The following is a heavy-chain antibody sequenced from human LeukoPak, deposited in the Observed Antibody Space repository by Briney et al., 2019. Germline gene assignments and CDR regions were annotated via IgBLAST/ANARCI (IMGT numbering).Heavy chain of an antibody. CDR1: GYTFTSYG. D-gene: IGHD6-19*01. Sequence: ASVKVSCKASGYTFTSYGINWVRQAPGQGLEWMGWISAYNDNTNYAQKFQGRVTMTRDTSISTAYMELSRLRSDDTAVYYCARDALGQWLVSEKSRLGYFQHWGQGTLVTVSS. CDR2: ISAYNDNT. CDR3: ARDALGQWLVSEKSRLGYFQH. J-gene: IGHJ1*01. V-gene: IGHV1-18*01.